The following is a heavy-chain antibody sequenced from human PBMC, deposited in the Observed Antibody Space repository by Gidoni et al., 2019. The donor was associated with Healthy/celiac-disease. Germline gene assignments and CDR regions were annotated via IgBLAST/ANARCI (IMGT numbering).Heavy chain of an antibody. Sequence: EVQLLESGGGLVQPVGSLRLSCAAAGLTLSRSAMSWVRQAPGEGLEWVSAISGSGGSTYYADSVKGRFTISRDNSKNTLYLQMNSLRAEDTAVYYCAKAWDFWSGYGRGDYWGQGTLVTVSS. V-gene: IGHV3-23*01. CDR2: ISGSGGST. J-gene: IGHJ4*02. CDR3: AKAWDFWSGYGRGDY. CDR1: GLTLSRSA. D-gene: IGHD3-3*01.